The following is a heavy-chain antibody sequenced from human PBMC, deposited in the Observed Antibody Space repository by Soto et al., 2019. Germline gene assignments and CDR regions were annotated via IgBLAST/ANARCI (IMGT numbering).Heavy chain of an antibody. J-gene: IGHJ4*02. D-gene: IGHD5-12*01. Sequence: ASVKVSCKASGYTFTSYYMHWVRQAPGQGLEWMGRIDPKDGKTIYAQKFQGRVTMTEDTSTDTAYMELSSLRSEDTAVYYCAALEMATIPHYWGQGTLVTVSS. V-gene: IGHV1-46*01. CDR3: AALEMATIPHY. CDR1: GYTFTSYY. CDR2: IDPKDGKT.